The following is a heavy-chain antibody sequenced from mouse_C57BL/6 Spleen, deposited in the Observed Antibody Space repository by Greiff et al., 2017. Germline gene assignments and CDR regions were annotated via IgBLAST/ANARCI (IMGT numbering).Heavy chain of an antibody. V-gene: IGHV1-53*01. D-gene: IGHD2-2*01. Sequence: VQLQQPGTELVKPGASVKLSCKASGYTFTSYWMHWVKQRPGQGLEWIGNINPSNGGTNYNEKFKSKATLTVDKSSSTAYMQLSSLTSEDSAFDDCAGSEESGCYGDDVDYFDYWGQGTTLTVSS. CDR1: GYTFTSYW. J-gene: IGHJ2*01. CDR3: AGSEESGCYGDDVDYFDY. CDR2: INPSNGGT.